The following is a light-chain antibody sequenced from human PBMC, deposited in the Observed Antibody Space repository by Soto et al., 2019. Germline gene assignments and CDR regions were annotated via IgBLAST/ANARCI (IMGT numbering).Light chain of an antibody. CDR2: KAS. CDR1: QTISSW. Sequence: DIQMPQSPSTLSGSVGDRVTITCRASQTISSWLAWYQQKPGKAPKLLIYKASTLKSGVPSRFSGSGSGTEFTLTISSLQSEDFAVYYCQHRMNWPLTFGGGTKVDIK. CDR3: QHRMNWPLT. J-gene: IGKJ4*01. V-gene: IGKV1-5*03.